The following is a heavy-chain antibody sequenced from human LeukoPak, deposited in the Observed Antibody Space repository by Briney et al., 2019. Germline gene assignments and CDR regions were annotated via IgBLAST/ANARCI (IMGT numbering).Heavy chain of an antibody. J-gene: IGHJ5*02. V-gene: IGHV1-8*03. Sequence: RASVKVSCKASGYTFTSYDINWVRQATGQGLEWMGWMNPNSGNTGYAQKFQGRVTITRNTSISTAYMELSSLRSEDTAVYYCAATLYGSGSSYNWFDPWGQGTLVTVSS. CDR3: AATLYGSGSSYNWFDP. CDR2: MNPNSGNT. D-gene: IGHD3-10*01. CDR1: GYTFTSYD.